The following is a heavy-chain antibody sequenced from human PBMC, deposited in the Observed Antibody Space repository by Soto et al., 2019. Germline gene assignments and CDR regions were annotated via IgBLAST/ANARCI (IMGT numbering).Heavy chain of an antibody. Sequence: SETLSLTCTVSGGSISSGGYSWNWIRQPPGKGLELIGYIYYTGKAYYNPSLKGRLIISVDPSKNQFSLKLTSVTAADTAMYYCARPKTIGAAAGKGWFDPWGQGTLVTVSS. D-gene: IGHD6-13*01. CDR1: GGSISSGGYS. CDR3: ARPKTIGAAAGKGWFDP. J-gene: IGHJ5*02. CDR2: IYYTGKA. V-gene: IGHV4-30-2*03.